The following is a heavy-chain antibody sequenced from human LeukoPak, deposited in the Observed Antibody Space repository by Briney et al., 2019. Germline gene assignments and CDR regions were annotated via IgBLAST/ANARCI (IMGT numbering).Heavy chain of an antibody. V-gene: IGHV1-18*01. CDR2: ISAYNGNT. CDR1: GYTFTSYG. J-gene: IGHJ4*02. Sequence: ASVKVSCKASGYTFTSYGISWVRQAPGQGLEWMGWISAYNGNTNYAQKLQGRVTMTTDTSTSTAYMELRSLRSHDTAMYYCARGDRGDPYPPFDYWGQGTLVTVSS. CDR3: ARGDRGDPYPPFDY. D-gene: IGHD3-10*01.